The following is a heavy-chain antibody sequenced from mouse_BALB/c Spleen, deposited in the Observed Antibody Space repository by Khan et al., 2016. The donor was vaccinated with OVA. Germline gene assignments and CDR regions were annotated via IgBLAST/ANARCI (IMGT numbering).Heavy chain of an antibody. Sequence: EVELVESGGDLVKPGGSLKLSCAASGFTFSTYGMSWVRQSPDRRLEWVATINTGGFYTYYPDIVKGRFTISRDNAKSTLYLHMSSLKSEDTAIYYCARLAYYYNSEGFAYWGQGTLVTVSA. D-gene: IGHD1-1*01. CDR1: GFTFSTYG. J-gene: IGHJ3*01. CDR2: INTGGFYT. V-gene: IGHV5-6*01. CDR3: ARLAYYYNSEGFAY.